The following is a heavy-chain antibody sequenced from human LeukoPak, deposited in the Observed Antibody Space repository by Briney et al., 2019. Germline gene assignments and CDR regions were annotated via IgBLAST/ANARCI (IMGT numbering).Heavy chain of an antibody. CDR1: GGTFSSNA. Sequence: ASVKVSCKASGGTFSSNAISWVRQAPGQWLEWMGWISVYNGNTNYAQKLQGRVTMTTDTSTSTAYMELRSLRSDDTAVYYCARVVLSNWFDPWGQGTLVTVSS. J-gene: IGHJ5*02. CDR2: ISVYNGNT. CDR3: ARVVLSNWFDP. V-gene: IGHV1-18*01.